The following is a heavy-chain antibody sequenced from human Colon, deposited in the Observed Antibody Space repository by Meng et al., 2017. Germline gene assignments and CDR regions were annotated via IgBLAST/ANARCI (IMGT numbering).Heavy chain of an antibody. CDR2: INYSGST. CDR1: DESQSHYF. D-gene: IGHD5-18*01. CDR3: ARGSRGYSYG. V-gene: IGHV4-34*01. Sequence: QAQLQQWGAGPFRPSVTLSLTWAVYDESQSHYFWSWVRQPPGEGMEXIWEINYSGSTNYNPSFKSRVTISVDTSKKQFSLNLSSVTAADTAVYYCARGSRGYSYGWGQGTLVTVSS. J-gene: IGHJ4*02.